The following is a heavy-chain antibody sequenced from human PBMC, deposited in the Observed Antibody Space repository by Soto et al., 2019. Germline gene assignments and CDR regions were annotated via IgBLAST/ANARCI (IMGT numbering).Heavy chain of an antibody. CDR1: GGSISNYY. CDR3: ARVGDYGDYYFDY. D-gene: IGHD4-17*01. CDR2: IYYSGST. Sequence: SETLSLTCPVSGGSISNYYWSWIRHPPGKKLEWIGYIYYSGSTNYNPSLKSRVTISVDTSKNQFSLKLSSVTAADTAVYYCARVGDYGDYYFDYWGQGTLVTVSS. J-gene: IGHJ4*02. V-gene: IGHV4-59*01.